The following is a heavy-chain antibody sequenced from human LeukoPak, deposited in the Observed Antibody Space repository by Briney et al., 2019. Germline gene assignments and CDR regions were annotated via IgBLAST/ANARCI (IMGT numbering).Heavy chain of an antibody. J-gene: IGHJ4*02. Sequence: PGGSLRLSCAASGFTFSSYAMNWVRQAPGKGLEWVSAITGSGGSTYYADSVKGRFTISRDNSKNTLYLQMNSLRAEDTAVYYCAKDPEMATVIFDYWGQGALVTVSS. V-gene: IGHV3-23*01. CDR2: ITGSGGST. D-gene: IGHD5-24*01. CDR1: GFTFSSYA. CDR3: AKDPEMATVIFDY.